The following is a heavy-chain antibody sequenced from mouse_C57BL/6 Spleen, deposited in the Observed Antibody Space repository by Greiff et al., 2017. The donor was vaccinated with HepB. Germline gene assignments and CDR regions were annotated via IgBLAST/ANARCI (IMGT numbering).Heavy chain of an antibody. Sequence: QVQLKESGAELVRPGTSVKVSCKASGYAFTNYLIEWVKQRPGQGLEWIGVINPGSGGTNYNEKFKGKATLTADKSSSTAYMQLSSLTSEDSAVYFCARPYYDYDGGLDYYAMDYWGQGTSVTVSS. J-gene: IGHJ4*01. CDR2: INPGSGGT. V-gene: IGHV1-54*01. CDR1: GYAFTNYL. D-gene: IGHD2-4*01. CDR3: ARPYYDYDGGLDYYAMDY.